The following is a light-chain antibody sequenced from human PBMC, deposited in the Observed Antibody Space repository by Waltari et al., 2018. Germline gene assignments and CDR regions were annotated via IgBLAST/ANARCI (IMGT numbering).Light chain of an antibody. CDR3: SSYTSSGTGVL. CDR1: SSNVGGYNY. J-gene: IGLJ2*01. CDR2: DVT. Sequence: QSALTQPASLSGSPGQSITISCTGTSSNVGGYNYVSWYQQHPGKAPNIMIYDVTNRPSGVSNRFSGSKSGNTASLTISGLQAEDEADYYCSSYTSSGTGVLFGGGTKLSVL. V-gene: IGLV2-14*03.